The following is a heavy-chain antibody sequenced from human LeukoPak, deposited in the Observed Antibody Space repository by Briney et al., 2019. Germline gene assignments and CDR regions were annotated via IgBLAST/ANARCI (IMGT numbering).Heavy chain of an antibody. Sequence: PSETLSLTCAVYGGSFSGYYWSWLRQPPGKGLEWIGEINHSGSTNYNPSLKSRVTISVDTSKNQFSLKLSSVTAADTAVYYCASLGDCSSTSCYTYYYYYGMDVWGQGTTVTVSS. D-gene: IGHD2-2*01. CDR2: INHSGST. V-gene: IGHV4-34*01. J-gene: IGHJ6*02. CDR1: GGSFSGYY. CDR3: ASLGDCSSTSCYTYYYYYGMDV.